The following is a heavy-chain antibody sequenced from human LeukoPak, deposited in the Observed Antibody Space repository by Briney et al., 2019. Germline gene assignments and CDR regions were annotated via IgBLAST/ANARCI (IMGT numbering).Heavy chain of an antibody. CDR3: ARVGDYYDSSGYYY. D-gene: IGHD3-22*01. Sequence: GGSLRLSCAASGFTFSSYWMSWVRQAPGKGLEWVANIKQDGSEKYYVDSVKGRFTISRDNAKNSLYLQMNSLRAEDTAVYYCARVGDYYDSSGYYYWGQGTLVTASS. CDR1: GFTFSSYW. J-gene: IGHJ4*02. CDR2: IKQDGSEK. V-gene: IGHV3-7*01.